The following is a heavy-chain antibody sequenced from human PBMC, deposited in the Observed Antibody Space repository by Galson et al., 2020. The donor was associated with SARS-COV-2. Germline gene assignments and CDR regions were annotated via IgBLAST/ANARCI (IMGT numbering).Heavy chain of an antibody. D-gene: IGHD3-22*01. CDR2: IYYSGST. CDR3: ARAGYYDRPPDY. CDR1: GGSISSYY. J-gene: IGHJ4*02. V-gene: IGHV4-59*13. Sequence: SETLSLTCTVSGGSISSYYWSWIRQPPGKGLEWIGYIYYSGSTNYNPSLKSRVTISVDTSKNQFSLKLSSVTAADMAVYYCARAGYYDRPPDYWGQGTLVTVSS.